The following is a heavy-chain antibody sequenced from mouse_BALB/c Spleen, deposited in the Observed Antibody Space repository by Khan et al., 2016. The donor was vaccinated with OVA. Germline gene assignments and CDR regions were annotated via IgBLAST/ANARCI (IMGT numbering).Heavy chain of an antibody. J-gene: IGHJ4*01. Sequence: VELVESGAELVRPGVSVKISCKGSGYTFTDYAMHWVKQSHAKNLEWIGVISTYYGEATYNQKFKGKATMTVDKSSSTAYLELARLTSEDSAIYYCARGSSHLYYAVDYWGQGTSVTVSS. CDR3: ARGSSHLYYAVDY. V-gene: IGHV1S137*01. CDR1: GYTFTDYA. D-gene: IGHD1-1*01. CDR2: ISTYYGEA.